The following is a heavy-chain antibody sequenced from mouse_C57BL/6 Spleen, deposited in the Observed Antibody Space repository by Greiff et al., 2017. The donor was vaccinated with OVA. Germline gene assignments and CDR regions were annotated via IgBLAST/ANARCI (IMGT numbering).Heavy chain of an antibody. CDR3: ARDGRFMDY. J-gene: IGHJ4*01. V-gene: IGHV5-16*01. Sequence: EVMLVESEGGLVQPGSSMKLSCTASGFTFSDYYMAWVRQVPEKGLEWVANINYDGSSTYYLDSLKSRFIISRDNAKNILYLQMSSLKSEDTATYYCARDGRFMDYWGQGTSVTVSS. CDR2: INYDGSST. CDR1: GFTFSDYY.